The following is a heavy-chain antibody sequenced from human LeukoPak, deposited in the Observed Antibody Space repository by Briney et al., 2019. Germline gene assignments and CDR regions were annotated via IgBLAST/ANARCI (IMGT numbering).Heavy chain of an antibody. D-gene: IGHD3-9*01. CDR2: IYTSGST. CDR1: GGSISSYY. V-gene: IGHV4-4*07. J-gene: IGHJ5*02. Sequence: SETLSFTCTVSGGSISSYYWSWIRQPAGKGLEWIGRIYTSGSTNYNPSLKSRVTVSVDTSKNQFSLKLGSVTAADTAVYYCAREDHDILTGYPNWFDPWGQGTLVTVSS. CDR3: AREDHDILTGYPNWFDP.